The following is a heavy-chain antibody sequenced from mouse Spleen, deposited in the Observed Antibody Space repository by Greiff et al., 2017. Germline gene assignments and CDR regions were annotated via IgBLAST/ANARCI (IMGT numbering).Heavy chain of an antibody. J-gene: IGHJ2*01. V-gene: IGHV5-17*01. CDR3: ARSLTGNVY. Sequence: EVMLVESGGGLVKPGGSLKLSCAASGFTFSDYGMHWVRQAPEKGLEWVAYISSGSSTIYYADTVKGRFTISRDNAKNTLFLQMTSLRSEDTAMYYCARSLTGNVYWGQGTTLTVSS. CDR2: ISSGSSTI. D-gene: IGHD4-1*01. CDR1: GFTFSDYG.